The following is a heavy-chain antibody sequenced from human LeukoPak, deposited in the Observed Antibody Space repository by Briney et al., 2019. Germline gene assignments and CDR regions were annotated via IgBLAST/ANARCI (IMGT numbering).Heavy chain of an antibody. V-gene: IGHV3-53*04. CDR1: GFTVSSNY. CDR3: ARGSDYYDSSGYTYFGFDY. D-gene: IGHD3-22*01. CDR2: IYSGGST. Sequence: GGSLRLSCAASGFTVSSNYMSWVRQAPGKGLEWDSVIYSGGSTYYADSVKGRFTISRHNSKNTLYLQMNSLRAEDTAVYYCARGSDYYDSSGYTYFGFDYWGQGTLVTVSS. J-gene: IGHJ4*02.